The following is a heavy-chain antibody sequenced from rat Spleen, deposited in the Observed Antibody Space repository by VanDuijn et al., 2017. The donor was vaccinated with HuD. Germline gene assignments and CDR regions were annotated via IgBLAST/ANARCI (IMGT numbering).Heavy chain of an antibody. CDR3: TREIIRGTRDWFAD. D-gene: IGHD4-3*01. CDR2: ITNTGGST. V-gene: IGHV5-31*01. J-gene: IGHJ3*01. CDR1: GFTFNNYW. Sequence: EVQLVESGGGLVQPGRSLKLSCVASGFTFNNYWMTWIRQAPGKGLEWVASITNTGGSTYYPDSVKGRFTISRDNAKSTLYLQMNSLRSEDTATYYCTREIIRGTRDWFADWGQGTLVTVSS.